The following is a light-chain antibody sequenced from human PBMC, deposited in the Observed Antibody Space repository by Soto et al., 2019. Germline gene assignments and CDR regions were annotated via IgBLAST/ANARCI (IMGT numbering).Light chain of an antibody. V-gene: IGLV3-1*01. J-gene: IGLJ2*01. CDR1: KLGDKY. CDR3: QAWDSSTAV. CDR2: QDS. Sequence: YELTQPPSVSVSPGQTASITCSGDKLGDKYARWYQQKPGQSPVLVIYQDSKRPSGIPERFSGSNSGNTATLTISGTQAMDEADYYCQAWDSSTAVFGGGTKLTVL.